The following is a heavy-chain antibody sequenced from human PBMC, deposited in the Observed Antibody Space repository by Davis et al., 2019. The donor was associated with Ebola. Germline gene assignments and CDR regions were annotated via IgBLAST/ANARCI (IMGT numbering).Heavy chain of an antibody. Sequence: GESLKISCAASGFTFSSYSMNWVRQAPGKGLEWVSYISSSSTIYYADSVKGRFTISKDNAKNSLYLQMNSLRDEDTAVYYCARARGQQMESYYYYYGMDVWGQGTTVTVSS. J-gene: IGHJ6*02. V-gene: IGHV3-48*02. CDR2: ISSSSTI. CDR1: GFTFSSYS. D-gene: IGHD6-13*01. CDR3: ARARGQQMESYYYYYGMDV.